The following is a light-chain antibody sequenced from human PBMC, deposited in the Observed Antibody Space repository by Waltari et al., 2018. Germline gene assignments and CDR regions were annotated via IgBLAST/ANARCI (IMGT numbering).Light chain of an antibody. CDR2: VNSDGSH. J-gene: IGLJ3*02. V-gene: IGLV4-69*01. Sequence: LVLTQSPSASASLGASVKLTCTLSSGYSSNVIAWLQQQPGKGLRYLMKVNSDGSHRKGDDIPDRVSASNSGTEYYLTISSLQAEDEADYYCQTGGHGTWVFGGGTKLTVL. CDR3: QTGGHGTWV. CDR1: SGYSSNV.